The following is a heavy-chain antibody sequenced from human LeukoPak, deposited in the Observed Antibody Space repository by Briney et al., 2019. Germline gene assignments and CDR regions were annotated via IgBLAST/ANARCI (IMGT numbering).Heavy chain of an antibody. D-gene: IGHD6-19*01. Sequence: GGSLRLSCAASGFTFSSYAMSWVRQAPGKGLEWVSYISSSGSTIYYADSVKGRFTISRDNAKNSLYLQMNSLRAEDTAVYYCARDQAESGWSTKSDYWGQGTLVTVSS. CDR2: ISSSGSTI. V-gene: IGHV3-48*04. CDR1: GFTFSSYA. CDR3: ARDQAESGWSTKSDY. J-gene: IGHJ4*02.